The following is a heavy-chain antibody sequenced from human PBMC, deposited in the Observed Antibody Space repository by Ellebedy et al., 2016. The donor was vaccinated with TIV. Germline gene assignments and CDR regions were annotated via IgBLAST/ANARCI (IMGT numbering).Heavy chain of an antibody. J-gene: IGHJ4*02. CDR3: ARVAGIFMVRGVIGY. D-gene: IGHD3-10*01. V-gene: IGHV1-46*01. CDR1: GYTFTSYG. Sequence: ASVKVSCKASGYTFTSYGISWVRQAPGQGLEWMGIINPSGGSTSYAQKFQGRVTMTRDTSTSTVYMELSRLRSDDTAVYYCARVAGIFMVRGVIGYWGQGTLVTVSS. CDR2: INPSGGST.